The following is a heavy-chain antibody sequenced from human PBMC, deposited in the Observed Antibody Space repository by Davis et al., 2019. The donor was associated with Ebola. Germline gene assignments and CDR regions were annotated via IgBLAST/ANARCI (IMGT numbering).Heavy chain of an antibody. CDR3: NRRDYDILTGYYYYGMGV. CDR2: ISSSGSTI. Sequence: GGSLRLSCAASGFTFSSYEMNWVRQAPGKGLEWVSYISSSGSTISYADSVKGRFTISRDNAKNSLYLQMNSLKTEDTAVYYCNRRDYDILTGYYYYGMGVWGQGTTVTVSS. CDR1: GFTFSSYE. J-gene: IGHJ6*02. D-gene: IGHD3-9*01. V-gene: IGHV3-48*01.